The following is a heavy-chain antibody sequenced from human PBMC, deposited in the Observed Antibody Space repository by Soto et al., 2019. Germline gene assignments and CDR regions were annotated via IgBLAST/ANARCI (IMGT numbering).Heavy chain of an antibody. Sequence: QVQLVQSGAEVKKPGASVKVSCKASGYTFTGYYMHWVRQAPGQGLEWMGWINPNSGGTNYAQKFQGRVTITADESTSTAYMELSSLRSEDTAVYYCARGYMVRGVYYYGMDVWGQGTTVTVSS. CDR1: GYTFTGYY. D-gene: IGHD3-10*01. CDR3: ARGYMVRGVYYYGMDV. V-gene: IGHV1-2*02. CDR2: INPNSGGT. J-gene: IGHJ6*02.